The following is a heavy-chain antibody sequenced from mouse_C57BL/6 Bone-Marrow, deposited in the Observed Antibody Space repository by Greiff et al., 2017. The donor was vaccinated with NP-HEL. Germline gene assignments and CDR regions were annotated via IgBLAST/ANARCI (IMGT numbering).Heavy chain of an antibody. Sequence: EVQLVESGGDLVKPGGSLKLSCAASGFTFSSYGMSWVRQTPDKRLEWVATISSGGSYTYYPDSVKGRFTISRDNAKNTLYLQMSSLKSEDTAMYYCARHTTVVERAYWGQGTLVTVSA. V-gene: IGHV5-6*01. CDR1: GFTFSSYG. J-gene: IGHJ3*01. CDR2: ISSGGSYT. CDR3: ARHTTVVERAY. D-gene: IGHD1-1*01.